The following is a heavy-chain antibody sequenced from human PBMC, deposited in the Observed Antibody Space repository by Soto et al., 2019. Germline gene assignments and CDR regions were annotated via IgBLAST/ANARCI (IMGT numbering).Heavy chain of an antibody. CDR3: GSDGPIQLWQYGMDG. Sequence: QVQLQESGPGLVKPSETLSLTCTVSGGSISSYYWSWIRQPPGKGLEWIGYIYYSGSTNYNPSRTLRVPCSVHPSTIRSARSVTSVSAADTAVYYCGSDGPIQLWQYGMDGWGQGTTVTVSS. CDR2: IYYSGST. J-gene: IGHJ6*02. V-gene: IGHV4-59*01. CDR1: GGSISSYY. D-gene: IGHD5-18*01.